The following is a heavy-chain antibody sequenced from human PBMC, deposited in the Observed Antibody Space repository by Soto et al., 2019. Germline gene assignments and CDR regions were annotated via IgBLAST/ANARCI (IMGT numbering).Heavy chain of an antibody. CDR1: GGSISSSSYY. D-gene: IGHD3-22*01. J-gene: IGHJ5*02. Sequence: SETLSLTCTVSGGSISSSSYYWGWIRQPPGKGLEWIGNIYYSGSTYYNPSLKSRVTISVDTSKNQFSLKLSSVTAADTAVYYCARDGNYYDSSGYYLERYWFDPWGQGTLVTVSS. CDR3: ARDGNYYDSSGYYLERYWFDP. V-gene: IGHV4-39*07. CDR2: IYYSGST.